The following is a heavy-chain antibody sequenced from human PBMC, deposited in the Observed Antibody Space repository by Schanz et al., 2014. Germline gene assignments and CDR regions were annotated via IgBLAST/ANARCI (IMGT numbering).Heavy chain of an antibody. D-gene: IGHD2-21*01. CDR1: GGTFSSYT. CDR2: IIPVLNIA. V-gene: IGHV1-69*09. CDR3: ARGRGCYDY. Sequence: QVQLLQSGAEVKKPGASVKVSCKLSGGTFSSYTISWMRQAPGQGLEWMGKIIPVLNIATYAQRFQGRVSITADTSTNTAYMELSSLTSEDTAVHYCARGRGCYDYWGQGTLXTVSS. J-gene: IGHJ4*02.